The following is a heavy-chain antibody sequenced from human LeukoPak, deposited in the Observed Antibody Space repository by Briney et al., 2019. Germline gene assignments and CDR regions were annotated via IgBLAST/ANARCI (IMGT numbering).Heavy chain of an antibody. V-gene: IGHV4-4*09. J-gene: IGHJ4*02. CDR2: IHTSGST. D-gene: IGHD5-18*01. CDR3: ARIQLWPTYYFDY. CDR1: GGSISSYY. Sequence: SETLSLTCTVSGGSISSYYWSWIRQPPGKGLEWIGYIHTSGSTNYNPSLKSRVTISVDTSKNQLSLRLSSVTAADTAVYYCARIQLWPTYYFDYWGQGTLVTVSS.